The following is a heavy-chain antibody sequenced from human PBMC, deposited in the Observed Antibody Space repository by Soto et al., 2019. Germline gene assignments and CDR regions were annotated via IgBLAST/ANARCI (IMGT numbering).Heavy chain of an antibody. J-gene: IGHJ5*02. D-gene: IGHD2-15*01. V-gene: IGHV5-51*01. Sequence: LKISCKGSGYSFTSYWIGWVRQMPWKGLEWMGIIYPGDSDTRYSPSFQGQVTISADKSISTAYLQWSSLKASDTAMYYCARRDCSGGSCYGVDPWGQGTLVTVSS. CDR3: ARRDCSGGSCYGVDP. CDR2: IYPGDSDT. CDR1: GYSFTSYW.